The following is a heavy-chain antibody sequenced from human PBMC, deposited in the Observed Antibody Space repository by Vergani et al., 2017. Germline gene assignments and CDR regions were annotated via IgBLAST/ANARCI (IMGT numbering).Heavy chain of an antibody. D-gene: IGHD4-23*01. V-gene: IGHV3-21*01. J-gene: IGHJ4*02. CDR3: ARSRYGGKGGAFDY. Sequence: EVQLVESGGGLVQPGRSLRLSCAASGFTFDDYAMHWVRQAPGKGLEWVSSISSSSSYIYYADSVKGRFTISRDNAKNSLYLQMNSLRAEDTAVYYCARSRYGGKGGAFDYWGQGTLVTVSS. CDR2: ISSSSSYI. CDR1: GFTFDDYA.